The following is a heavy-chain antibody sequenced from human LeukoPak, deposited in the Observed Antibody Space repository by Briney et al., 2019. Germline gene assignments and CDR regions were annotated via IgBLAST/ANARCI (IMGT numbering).Heavy chain of an antibody. CDR1: GFTFTSYG. D-gene: IGHD1-26*01. V-gene: IGHV3-30*03. CDR2: ISYDGSDK. Sequence: PGRSLRLSCAASGFTFTSYGMHWVRQAPGKGLEWVAVISYDGSDKSYAGSVKGRFTISRDNAKNSLYLQMSSLRGEDTALYYCARTKVGATFDYWGQGTLVTVSS. J-gene: IGHJ4*02. CDR3: ARTKVGATFDY.